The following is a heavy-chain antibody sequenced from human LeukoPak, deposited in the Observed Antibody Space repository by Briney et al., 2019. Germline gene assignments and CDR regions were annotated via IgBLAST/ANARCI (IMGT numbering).Heavy chain of an antibody. J-gene: IGHJ4*02. CDR2: ISGSGGTT. D-gene: IGHD3-16*02. Sequence: GGSLRLSCAASGFTFSSYAMSWVRQAPGKGLEWVSTISGSGGTTYYADSVKGRFTISRDNDKNSLYLQMNSLRAEDTAVYYCAREIRGYRYFDYWGQGTLVTVSS. CDR1: GFTFSSYA. CDR3: AREIRGYRYFDY. V-gene: IGHV3-23*01.